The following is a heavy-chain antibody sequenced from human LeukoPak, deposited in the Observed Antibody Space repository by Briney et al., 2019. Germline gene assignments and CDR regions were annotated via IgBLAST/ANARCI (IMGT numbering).Heavy chain of an antibody. J-gene: IGHJ4*02. V-gene: IGHV1-69*04. D-gene: IGHD3-3*01. CDR3: ARLTYYDFWSGYSRAGSYYFDY. CDR2: IIPIFGIA. Sequence: ASVKVSCKASGGTFSSYAISWVRQAPGQGLEWMGRIIPIFGIANYAQKFQGRVTITADKSTSTAYMELRSLRSDDTAVYYCARLTYYDFWSGYSRAGSYYFDYWGQGTLVTVSS. CDR1: GGTFSSYA.